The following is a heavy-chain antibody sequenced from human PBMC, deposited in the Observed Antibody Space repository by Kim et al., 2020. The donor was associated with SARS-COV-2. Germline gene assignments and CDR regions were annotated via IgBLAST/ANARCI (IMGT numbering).Heavy chain of an antibody. CDR1: GASINSRNDY. J-gene: IGHJ4*02. V-gene: IGHV4-39*01. D-gene: IGHD3-16*01. CDR3: TRSPAGMISYRGVTVLDEYYSDH. CDR2: ISNNENA. Sequence: SETLSLTCTVSGASINSRNDYWGWVRQPPGKGLEWIGSISNNENAYYNPSLNGRVTISLDKSRNKVSLKITSVTAADTAVYYCTRSPAGMISYRGVTVLDEYYSDHWGLGTLITVSS.